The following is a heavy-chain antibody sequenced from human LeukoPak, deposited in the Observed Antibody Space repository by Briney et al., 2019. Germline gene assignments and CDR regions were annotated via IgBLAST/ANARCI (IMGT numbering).Heavy chain of an antibody. D-gene: IGHD4-11*01. Sequence: PSETLSLTCTVSGGSVSSGSYYWSWIRQPPGKGLEWIGYIYYSGSTNYNPSLKSRVTISVDTSKNQFSLKLSSVTAADTAVYYCARADYSNYGDAFDIWGQGTMVTVSS. CDR3: ARADYSNYGDAFDI. CDR2: IYYSGST. J-gene: IGHJ3*02. V-gene: IGHV4-61*01. CDR1: GGSVSSGSYY.